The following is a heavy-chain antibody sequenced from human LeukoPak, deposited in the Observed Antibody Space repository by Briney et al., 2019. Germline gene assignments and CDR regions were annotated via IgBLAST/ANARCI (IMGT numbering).Heavy chain of an antibody. CDR1: GFTFSDSY. V-gene: IGHV3-11*04. Sequence: PGGSLRLSCAASGFTFSDSYMAWVRQAPGKGVEWVAYISGSGHDINYSDSVKGRFTISRDNAKNSLYLQMSSLRVEDTAVYYCTRDPRHFDSCGQGTLVTVSS. J-gene: IGHJ5*01. D-gene: IGHD6-6*01. CDR3: TRDPRHFDS. CDR2: ISGSGHDI.